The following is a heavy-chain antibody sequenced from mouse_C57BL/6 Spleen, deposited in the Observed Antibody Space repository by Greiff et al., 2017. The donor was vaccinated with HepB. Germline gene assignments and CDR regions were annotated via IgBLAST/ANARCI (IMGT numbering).Heavy chain of an antibody. V-gene: IGHV1-26*01. Sequence: EVQLQQSGPELVKPGASVKISCKASGYTFTDYYMNWVKQSHGKSLEWIGDINPNNGGTSYNQKFKGKATLTVDKSSSTAYMELRSLTSEDSAVYYCAPYYSNYPYYFDYWGQGTTLTVSS. D-gene: IGHD2-5*01. CDR3: APYYSNYPYYFDY. CDR2: INPNNGGT. CDR1: GYTFTDYY. J-gene: IGHJ2*01.